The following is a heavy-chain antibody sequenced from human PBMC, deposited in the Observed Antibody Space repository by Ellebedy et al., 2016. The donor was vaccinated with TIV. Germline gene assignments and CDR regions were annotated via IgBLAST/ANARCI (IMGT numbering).Heavy chain of an antibody. Sequence: GESLKISCAASGFTFSTYWMSWVRQAPGKGLEWVACIKQDGSEKYYVDSVKGRFTISTDSAKNSLYLQMNSLRAEDTAVYYCARESRGRYDYWGQGTLVTVSS. CDR1: GFTFSTYW. V-gene: IGHV3-7*01. CDR3: ARESRGRYDY. CDR2: IKQDGSEK. J-gene: IGHJ4*02. D-gene: IGHD1-26*01.